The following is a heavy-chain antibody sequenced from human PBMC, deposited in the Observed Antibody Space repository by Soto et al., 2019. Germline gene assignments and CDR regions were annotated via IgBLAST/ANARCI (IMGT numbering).Heavy chain of an antibody. Sequence: EVQLVESGGGLVKPGGSLRLSCAASGFTFTNAWMNWVRQAPGKGLEWVGRIKSKSDGGTADYSAPVKGRFTISRDYSKNTQYLQMNRLKTEDTVVYYWTTDPWPIFGVGALTSRHVDYWGQGTLVTVSS. CDR3: TTDPWPIFGVGALTSRHVDY. CDR1: GFTFTNAW. J-gene: IGHJ4*02. V-gene: IGHV3-15*01. D-gene: IGHD3-3*01. CDR2: IKSKSDGGTA.